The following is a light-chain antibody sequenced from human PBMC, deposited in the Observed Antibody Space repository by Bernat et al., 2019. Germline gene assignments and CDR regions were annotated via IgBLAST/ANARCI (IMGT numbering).Light chain of an antibody. V-gene: IGKV2D-29*01. Sequence: IVMTQTPLKLSVTPGQPASISCQSSQSLLFGDGKTYLYWFLQKPGQPPQSLIYEVSNRFSGVPDRFSGSGSGTDFTLKISRVEADDVGVYYCIQTVQFPLTVGGGTKVEIK. CDR2: EVS. CDR3: IQTVQFPLT. CDR1: QSLLFGDGKTY. J-gene: IGKJ4*01.